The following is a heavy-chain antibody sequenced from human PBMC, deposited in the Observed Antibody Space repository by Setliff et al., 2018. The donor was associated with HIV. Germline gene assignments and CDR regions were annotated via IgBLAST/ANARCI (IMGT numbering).Heavy chain of an antibody. J-gene: IGHJ4*01. CDR2: INHSEST. CDR1: GESFSDYY. D-gene: IGHD3-10*01. Sequence: SETLSLTCAVYGESFSDYYWSWIRQPPGKGLEWIGEINHSESTNYNPSLKSRVTVSVDTSKKQFSLRLSSVSAADTALYYCARGGGITWRSYSFDYWGHGTLVTVSA. V-gene: IGHV4-34*01. CDR3: ARGGGITWRSYSFDY.